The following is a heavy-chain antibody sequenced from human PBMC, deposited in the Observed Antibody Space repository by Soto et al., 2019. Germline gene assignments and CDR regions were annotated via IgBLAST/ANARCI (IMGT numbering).Heavy chain of an antibody. D-gene: IGHD3-16*02. CDR2: ISDSGDRT. CDR1: GFTLSMSA. J-gene: IGHJ3*01. CDR3: AKDRGIIVKAGDAFDV. Sequence: EVQLMESGGGLVQPGGSLRLSCASSGFTLSMSAVNWVRQAPGKGLEWVSYISDSGDRTYYADSVKGRFTISRDRYKDTVALQMDSLRAEDTAVYYCAKDRGIIVKAGDAFDVWCQGTKVTVSS. V-gene: IGHV3-23*01.